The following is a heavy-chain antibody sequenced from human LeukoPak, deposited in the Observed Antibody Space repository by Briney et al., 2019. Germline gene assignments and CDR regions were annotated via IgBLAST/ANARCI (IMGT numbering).Heavy chain of an antibody. J-gene: IGHJ6*04. CDR1: GGSISSGGYY. Sequence: SQTLSLTCTVSGGSISSGGYYWSWIRQPPGKGLEWIGYIYTSGSTNYNPSLKSRVTISVDTSKNQFSLKLSSVTAADTAVYYCARQRGYYDSSGYSVLDVWGKGTTVTVSS. CDR2: IYTSGST. D-gene: IGHD3-22*01. V-gene: IGHV4-61*09. CDR3: ARQRGYYDSSGYSVLDV.